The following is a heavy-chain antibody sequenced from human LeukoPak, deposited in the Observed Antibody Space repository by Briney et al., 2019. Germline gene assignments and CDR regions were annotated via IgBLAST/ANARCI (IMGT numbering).Heavy chain of an antibody. Sequence: ASVKVSCKASGGTFSSYAISWVRQAPGQGLEWMGGIIPIFGTANYAQKFQGRVTITADESTSTAYMELSSLRSEDTAVYYCARDHPTYERYFDWLLYGPYYYGMDVWGQGTTVTVSS. D-gene: IGHD3-9*01. CDR2: IIPIFGTA. CDR3: ARDHPTYERYFDWLLYGPYYYGMDV. V-gene: IGHV1-69*13. J-gene: IGHJ6*02. CDR1: GGTFSSYA.